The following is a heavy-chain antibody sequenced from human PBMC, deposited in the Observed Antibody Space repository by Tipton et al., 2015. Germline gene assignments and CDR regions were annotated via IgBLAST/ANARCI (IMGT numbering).Heavy chain of an antibody. D-gene: IGHD3-22*01. J-gene: IGHJ4*02. Sequence: SLTCTVSSGSITSDSSYWGWIRQPPEKGLEWIGSIYDSGSTFYNPFVKGRVTISVDTSKNQFSLKLTSVTAADTAVYYCARHSYDSSRDYWGQGTLVTVSS. V-gene: IGHV4-39*01. CDR1: SGSITSDSSY. CDR2: IYDSGST. CDR3: ARHSYDSSRDY.